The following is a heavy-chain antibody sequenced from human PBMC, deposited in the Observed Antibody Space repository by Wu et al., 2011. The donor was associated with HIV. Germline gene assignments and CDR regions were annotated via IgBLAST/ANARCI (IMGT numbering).Heavy chain of an antibody. J-gene: IGHJ6*02. CDR2: MNPKSGGT. CDR3: ARAETIVVGRNYYYAIGR. V-gene: IGHV1-2*02. Sequence: QVHLVQSGAEVKKPGASVKVSCKASGYSFTDYYLHWVRQAPGQGLEWMGWMNPKSGGTNYAQKFQGRVTMTRDTSISIASMELSRLRSDDTAVYYCARAETIVVGRNYYYAIGRLGPRDHGHRLL. D-gene: IGHD2-15*01. CDR1: GYSFTDYY.